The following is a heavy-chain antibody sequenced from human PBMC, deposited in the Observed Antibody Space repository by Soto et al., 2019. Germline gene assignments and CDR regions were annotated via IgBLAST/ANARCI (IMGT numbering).Heavy chain of an antibody. J-gene: IGHJ6*02. V-gene: IGHV4-59*12. Sequence: PSETLSLTCTVSGGSISSYYWSWIRQPPGKGLEWIGYVHDSWGSHYNPSLKSRVAISLDTSKSQFSLKLTSLTAEDTAVYYCARAGDSERVIDNSGMDVWGQGTTVTVSS. CDR1: GGSISSYY. CDR3: ARAGDSERVIDNSGMDV. D-gene: IGHD1-1*01. CDR2: VHDSWGS.